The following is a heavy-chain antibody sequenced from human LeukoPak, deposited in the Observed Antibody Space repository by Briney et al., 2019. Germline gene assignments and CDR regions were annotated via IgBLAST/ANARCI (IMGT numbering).Heavy chain of an antibody. CDR1: GFTFSSYA. Sequence: GGSLRLSCAASGFTFSSYAMHWVRQAPGKGLEWMAIISYDGSNKYYADSVKGRFTISRDNSKNTLYLQMNSLRAEDTAVYYCARRYSSTWYYFDYCGQGTLVTVSS. V-gene: IGHV3-30-3*01. CDR2: ISYDGSNK. D-gene: IGHD6-13*01. CDR3: ARRYSSTWYYFDY. J-gene: IGHJ4*02.